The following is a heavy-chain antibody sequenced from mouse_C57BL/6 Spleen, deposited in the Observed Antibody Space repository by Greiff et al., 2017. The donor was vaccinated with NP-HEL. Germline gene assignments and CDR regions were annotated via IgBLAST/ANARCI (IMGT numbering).Heavy chain of an antibody. D-gene: IGHD2-4*01. V-gene: IGHV1-26*01. CDR3: ATPYDYDVAWFAY. CDR2: INPNNGGT. CDR1: GYTFTDYY. Sequence: EVQLQQSGPELVKPGASVKISCKASGYTFTDYYMNWVKQSHGKSLEWIGDINPNNGGTSYHQKFKGKATLTVDKSSSTAYMELRSLTSEDSAVYYCATPYDYDVAWFAYWGQGTLVTVSA. J-gene: IGHJ3*01.